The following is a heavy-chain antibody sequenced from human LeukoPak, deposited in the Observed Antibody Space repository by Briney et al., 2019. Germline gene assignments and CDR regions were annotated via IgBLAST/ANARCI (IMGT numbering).Heavy chain of an antibody. CDR2: IKHDGSEK. J-gene: IGHJ6*02. CDR1: GFTFSNYW. V-gene: IGHV3-7*03. D-gene: IGHD3-16*01. Sequence: GGSLRLSCAASGFTFSNYWMSWVRQAPGKGLEWVANIKHDGSEKYYVDSMKGRFTISRDNAKNSLYLQMSNLRAEDTAVYFCARGGGLDVWGQGATVTVSS. CDR3: ARGGGLDV.